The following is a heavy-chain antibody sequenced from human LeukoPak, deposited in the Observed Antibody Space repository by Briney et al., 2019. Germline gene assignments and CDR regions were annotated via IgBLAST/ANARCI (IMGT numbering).Heavy chain of an antibody. CDR2: ISSSGSTI. V-gene: IGHV3-48*03. CDR3: ARKRAYGDYPDAFDI. D-gene: IGHD4-17*01. Sequence: GGSLRLSCAASGFTFSSYEMNWVRQAPGKGLEWVSYISSSGSTIYYADSVKGRFTISRDNAKNSLYLQMNSLRAEDTAVYYCARKRAYGDYPDAFDIWGQVTMVTVSS. CDR1: GFTFSSYE. J-gene: IGHJ3*02.